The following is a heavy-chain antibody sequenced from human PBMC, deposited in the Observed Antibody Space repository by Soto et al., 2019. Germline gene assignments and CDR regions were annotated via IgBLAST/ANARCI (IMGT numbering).Heavy chain of an antibody. CDR2: IYYSGST. CDR1: VGSISSYY. J-gene: IGHJ6*02. V-gene: IGHV4-59*01. D-gene: IGHD3-9*01. Sequence: AETLSLTCTVSVGSISSYYWSWIRQPPGKGLEWIGYIYYSGSTNYNPSLKSRVTISVDTSKNQFSLKLSSVPAADTAVYYCARDYLTDYANYYYGTGVWGEGTKVSVS. CDR3: ARDYLTDYANYYYGTGV.